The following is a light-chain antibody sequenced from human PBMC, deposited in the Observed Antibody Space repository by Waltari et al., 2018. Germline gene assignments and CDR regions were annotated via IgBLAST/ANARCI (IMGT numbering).Light chain of an antibody. Sequence: DIVLTQSPGTLSLSPGERATLSCRASQSVNSIYFAWYQQKPGQTPRPLIYGVSLRAPGTPDRFSGSGSGTDFTLTISSLQPVDFAVYYCQQYDTPPITFGQGTRLEIK. CDR2: GVS. J-gene: IGKJ5*01. V-gene: IGKV3-20*01. CDR1: QSVNSIY. CDR3: QQYDTPPIT.